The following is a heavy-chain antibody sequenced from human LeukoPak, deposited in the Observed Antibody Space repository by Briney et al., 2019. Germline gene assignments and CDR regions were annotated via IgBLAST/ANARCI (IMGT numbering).Heavy chain of an antibody. CDR2: INHSGST. CDR3: AYGDQHAFDY. V-gene: IGHV4-34*08. D-gene: IGHD4-17*01. CDR1: GFTFSSYA. Sequence: GSLRLSCAASGFTFSSYAMSWVRQPPGKGLEWIGEINHSGSTNYNPSLKSRVTISVDTSKNQFSLKLSSVTAADTAVYYCAYGDQHAFDYWGQGTLVTVSS. J-gene: IGHJ4*02.